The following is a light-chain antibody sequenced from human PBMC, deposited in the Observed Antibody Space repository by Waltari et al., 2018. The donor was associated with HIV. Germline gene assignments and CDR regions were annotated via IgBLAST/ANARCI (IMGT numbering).Light chain of an antibody. V-gene: IGLV2-14*03. CDR1: SSDIGDHNY. CDR2: DVN. J-gene: IGLJ2*01. CDR3: SSFTSSTTL. Sequence: QSALTQPASVSGSPGQSITISCTGTSSDIGDHNYVSWYHQHPGKAPKLMIYDVNSRPSGVSNRFSGSKSGNTASLTISGLQAEDEAHYYCSSFTSSTTLFGGGTKLTVL.